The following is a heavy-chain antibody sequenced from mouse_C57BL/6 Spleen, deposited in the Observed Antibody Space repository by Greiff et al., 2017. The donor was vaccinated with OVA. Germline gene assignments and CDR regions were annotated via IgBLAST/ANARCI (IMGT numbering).Heavy chain of an antibody. CDR1: GYTFTSYW. V-gene: IGHV1-72*01. J-gene: IGHJ4*01. D-gene: IGHD3-3*01. CDR2: IDPNSGGT. CDR3: AREGFGIYYCAMDY. Sequence: VQLQQSGAELVKPGASVKLSCKASGYTFTSYWMHWVKQRPGRGLEWIGRIDPNSGGTKYNEKFKSKATLTVDKPSSTAYMQLSSLTSEDSAVYYGAREGFGIYYCAMDYWGKGTTVTVSS.